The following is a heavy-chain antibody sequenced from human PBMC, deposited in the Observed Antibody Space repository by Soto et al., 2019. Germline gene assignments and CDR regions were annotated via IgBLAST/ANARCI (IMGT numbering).Heavy chain of an antibody. Sequence: EVQLVESGGGLVQPGGSLRLSCAASGFTFSDYWMHWVRQAPGKGLVWVSRLKSDGSSTSYADSVKGRFTISRDNARSTLFLQMNSLRAEDTAVHYCARSWGGELVTWGLGTLVIVSS. V-gene: IGHV3-74*01. J-gene: IGHJ5*02. D-gene: IGHD3-16*01. CDR3: ARSWGGELVT. CDR1: GFTFSDYW. CDR2: LKSDGSST.